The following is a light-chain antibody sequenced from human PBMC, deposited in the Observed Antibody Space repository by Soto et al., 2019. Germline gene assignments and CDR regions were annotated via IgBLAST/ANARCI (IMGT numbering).Light chain of an antibody. CDR2: NTN. CDR1: SGSVSTNYY. CDR3: VLYMGLGISV. V-gene: IGLV8-61*01. J-gene: IGLJ2*01. Sequence: QAVVTQEPSFSVSPGGTVTFTCGLSSGSVSTNYYPSWYQQTPGQAPRTLIYNTNSRSSGVPDRFSGSILGNKAALTITGAQADDESDYSCVLYMGLGISVFGGGTKLTVL.